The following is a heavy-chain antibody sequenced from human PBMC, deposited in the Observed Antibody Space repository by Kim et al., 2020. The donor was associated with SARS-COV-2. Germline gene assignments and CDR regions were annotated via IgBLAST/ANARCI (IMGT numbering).Heavy chain of an antibody. D-gene: IGHD6-19*01. CDR3: ARRPGAVAATPHFDY. J-gene: IGHJ4*02. V-gene: IGHV3-30*07. Sequence: SVKGRFNISRDNSKNTLYLQMNRLRAEDTAVYYCARRPGAVAATPHFDYWGQGTLVTVSS.